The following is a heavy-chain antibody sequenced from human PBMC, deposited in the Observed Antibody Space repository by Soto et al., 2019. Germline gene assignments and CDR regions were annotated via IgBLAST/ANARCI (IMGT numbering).Heavy chain of an antibody. CDR3: AREWGYYSDF. Sequence: SETLSLTCTVSGGSISSYYWSWIRQPPGKGLEWIGYIYYSGSTNYNPFLKSRVTISVDTSKNQFSLKLSSVTAADTAVYYCAREWGYYSDFWGQGTLVTVSS. V-gene: IGHV4-59*01. CDR1: GGSISSYY. D-gene: IGHD3-16*01. CDR2: IYYSGST. J-gene: IGHJ4*02.